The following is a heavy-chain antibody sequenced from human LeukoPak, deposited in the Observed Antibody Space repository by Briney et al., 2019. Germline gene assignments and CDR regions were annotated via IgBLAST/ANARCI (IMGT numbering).Heavy chain of an antibody. CDR2: IYYSGST. CDR3: ARQLRTCFDY. D-gene: IGHD3-3*01. J-gene: IGHJ4*02. Sequence: PSETLPLTCTVSGGSISSSSYYWGWIRQPPGKGLEWIGSIYYSGSTYYNPSLKSRVTISVDTSKNQFSLKLSSVTAADTAVYYCARQLRTCFDYWGQGTLVTVSS. V-gene: IGHV4-39*01. CDR1: GGSISSSSYY.